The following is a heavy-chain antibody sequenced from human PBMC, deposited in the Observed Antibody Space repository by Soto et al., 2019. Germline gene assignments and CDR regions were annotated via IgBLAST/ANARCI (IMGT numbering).Heavy chain of an antibody. CDR3: VTDFFRACNPYCAY. D-gene: IGHD2-15*01. CDR1: GFTFSNAW. CDR2: IKSKSDGGTP. V-gene: IGHV3-15*07. J-gene: IGHJ4*02. Sequence: EVQLVESGGDLVKPGGSLRLSCAASGFTFSNAWMNWVRQAPGKGLEWVGRIKSKSDGGTPDYAAPVKGRFTIPRDESKNTLYPQTNSLPTEDTAVYFCVTDFFRACNPYCAYWGQGALVTVSS.